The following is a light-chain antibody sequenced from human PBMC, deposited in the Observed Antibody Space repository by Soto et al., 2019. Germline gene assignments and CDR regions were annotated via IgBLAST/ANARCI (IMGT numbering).Light chain of an antibody. CDR1: QTISDF. V-gene: IGKV1-39*01. J-gene: IGKJ1*01. CDR3: QQSFRTPRT. Sequence: DIQMTQSPSSLSASIGDRVTITCRASQTISDFLNWYQHKPGKAPKLLIYAASSLHGGGPSRFSGRGSATNFSLTIIGLQPEDFATYFCQQSFRTPRTFGQGTKVEIK. CDR2: AAS.